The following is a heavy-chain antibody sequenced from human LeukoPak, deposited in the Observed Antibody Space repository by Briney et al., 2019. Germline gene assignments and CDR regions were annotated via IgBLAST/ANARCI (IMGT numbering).Heavy chain of an antibody. J-gene: IGHJ4*02. CDR3: ARRSLGTIDY. CDR2: IYHSGST. D-gene: IGHD3/OR15-3a*01. CDR1: GYSISSGYY. Sequence: KPSETLSLTCAVSGYSISSGYYWGWIRQPPGKGLEWIGSIYHSGSTYYNPSLKSRVTISVDTSKNQFFLKLSSVTAADTAVYYCARRSLGTIDYWGQGTLVNVSS. V-gene: IGHV4-38-2*01.